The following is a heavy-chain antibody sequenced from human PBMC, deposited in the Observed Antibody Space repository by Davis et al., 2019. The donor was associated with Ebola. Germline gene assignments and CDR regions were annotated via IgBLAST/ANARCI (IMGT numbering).Heavy chain of an antibody. V-gene: IGHV4-61*01. Sequence: SETLSLTCTVSGDSVSSDIYYWNWIRQPPGKGLEWIGSIYYSGSTTYNPSLKSRVTISLDTSKNQFSLKLSSVTAADKAVYYCAREGYCATGGCSFDYWGQGTLVTVSS. D-gene: IGHD2-15*01. J-gene: IGHJ4*02. CDR1: GDSVSSDIYY. CDR2: IYYSGST. CDR3: AREGYCATGGCSFDY.